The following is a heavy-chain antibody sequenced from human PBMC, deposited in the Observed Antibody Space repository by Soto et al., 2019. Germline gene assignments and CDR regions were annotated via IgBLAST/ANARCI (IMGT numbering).Heavy chain of an antibody. CDR2: ISGKNGNT. Sequence: QVQLVQSGVEVKKPGASVKVSCKASGYTFISHGISWVRQAPGQVLAWMGWISGKNGNTNYAQKLQGRVTLTTDTSTSTAYMELRSLRSDDTAVYYCARVSSSIVVVPDYGMDVWGQGTTVTVSS. CDR1: GYTFISHG. D-gene: IGHD2-15*01. CDR3: ARVSSSIVVVPDYGMDV. V-gene: IGHV1-18*04. J-gene: IGHJ6*02.